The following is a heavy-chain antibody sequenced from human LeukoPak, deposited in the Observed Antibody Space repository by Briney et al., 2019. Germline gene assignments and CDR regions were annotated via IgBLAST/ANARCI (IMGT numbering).Heavy chain of an antibody. Sequence: ASVKVSCKASGYTLTSYYMHWVRQAPGQGLEWMGIINPSGGSTSYAQKFQGRVTMTRDTSTSTVYMELSSLRSEDTAVYYCARDLRVVVVAATVFDYWGQGTLVTVSS. CDR3: ARDLRVVVVAATVFDY. V-gene: IGHV1-46*01. D-gene: IGHD2-15*01. J-gene: IGHJ4*02. CDR1: GYTLTSYY. CDR2: INPSGGST.